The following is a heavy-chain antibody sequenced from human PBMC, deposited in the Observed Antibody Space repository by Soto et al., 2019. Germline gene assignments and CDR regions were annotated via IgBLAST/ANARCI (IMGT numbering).Heavy chain of an antibody. J-gene: IGHJ5*02. CDR3: ATICGELLYGGIYWFDP. V-gene: IGHV3-11*05. Sequence: QVQLVESGGGLVKPGGSLRLSCAASGFTFSDYYMSWIRQAPGKGLEWVSYISSSSSYTNYADSVKGRFTISRDNAKNSLYLQMNSLRAEDTAVYYCATICGELLYGGIYWFDPWGQGTLVTVSS. CDR2: ISSSSSYT. CDR1: GFTFSDYY. D-gene: IGHD3-10*01.